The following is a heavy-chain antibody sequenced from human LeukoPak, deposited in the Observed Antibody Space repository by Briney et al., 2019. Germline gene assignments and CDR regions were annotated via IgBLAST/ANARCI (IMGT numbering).Heavy chain of an antibody. CDR2: IYHSGST. CDR1: GYSINSGYY. D-gene: IGHD3-22*01. V-gene: IGHV4-38-2*02. J-gene: IGHJ3*02. CDR3: ASGNYYDSSGYYKGAFDI. Sequence: PSETLSLTCTVSGYSINSGYYWGWIRQPPGKGLEWIGSIYHSGSTYYNPSLKSRVTISVDTSKNQFSLKLSSVTAADTAVYYCASGNYYDSSGYYKGAFDIWGQGTMVTVSS.